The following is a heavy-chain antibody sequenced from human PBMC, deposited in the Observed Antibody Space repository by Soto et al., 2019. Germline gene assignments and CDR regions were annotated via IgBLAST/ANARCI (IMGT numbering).Heavy chain of an antibody. CDR2: ISAYNGNT. J-gene: IGHJ4*02. D-gene: IGHD3-16*01. CDR1: GYTFTSYG. CDR3: AGDPKYDYSWGGSCFAY. Sequence: QVPLVQSGAEVKKPGASVKVSCKASGYTFTSYGISWVRQAPGQGLEWMGWISAYNGNTNYAQKLQGRVTMTTDPSTGTAYMELRSLRSDDTAVYYCAGDPKYDYSWGGSCFAYWGQGTLVTVSS. V-gene: IGHV1-18*01.